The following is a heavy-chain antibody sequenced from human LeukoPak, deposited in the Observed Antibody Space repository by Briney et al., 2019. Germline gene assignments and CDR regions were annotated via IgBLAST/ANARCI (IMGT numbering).Heavy chain of an antibody. CDR1: GFTFSSYS. D-gene: IGHD3-16*01. V-gene: IGHV3-21*01. CDR3: ASMNDYVWVSYPDLDY. Sequence: GGSLRLSCAASGFTFSSYSMNWVRQAPGKGLEWVSSISSSSSYIYYADSVKGRFTISRDNAKNSLYLQMNSLRAEATAVYYCASMNDYVWVSYPDLDYWGQGTLVTVSS. J-gene: IGHJ4*02. CDR2: ISSSSSYI.